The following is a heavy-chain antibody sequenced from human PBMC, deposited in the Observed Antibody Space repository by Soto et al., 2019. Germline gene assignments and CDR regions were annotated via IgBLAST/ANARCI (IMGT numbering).Heavy chain of an antibody. CDR2: MSYSGST. CDR1: GGSISSYY. Sequence: NPSETLSLTCTVSGGSISSYYWSWIRQPPGKGLEWIAYMSYSGSTKYNPSLKSRVTISVDTSKNQCSLKLSSVTAADTAVYYCARDTGSGSYYYSGMDVWGQGTTVTVSS. V-gene: IGHV4-59*01. J-gene: IGHJ6*02. D-gene: IGHD1-26*01. CDR3: ARDTGSGSYYYSGMDV.